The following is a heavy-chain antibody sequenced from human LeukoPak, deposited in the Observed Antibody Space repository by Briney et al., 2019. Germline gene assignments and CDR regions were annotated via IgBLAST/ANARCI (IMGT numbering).Heavy chain of an antibody. V-gene: IGHV3-48*01. CDR3: GRAEMSLRFLDV. D-gene: IGHD3-3*01. J-gene: IGHJ6*04. CDR2: ITSDSVTR. CDR1: GFTFSSHS. Sequence: PGGSLRLSCAASGFTFSSHSMTWVRQAPGQGLEWVSYITSDSVTRFYADSVKGRFTASRDNAEKSMYLQMNNLRAEDTAVYYCGRAEMSLRFLDVWGKGTTVTVSS.